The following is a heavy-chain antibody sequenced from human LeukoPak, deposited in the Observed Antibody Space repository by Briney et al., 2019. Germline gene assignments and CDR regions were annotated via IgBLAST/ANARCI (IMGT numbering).Heavy chain of an antibody. V-gene: IGHV1-18*01. CDR3: ARDRDFKDAFDI. CDR1: GGTFSSYA. J-gene: IGHJ3*02. D-gene: IGHD3-10*01. CDR2: ISAYNGNT. Sequence: ASVKVSCKASGGTFSSYAISWVRQAPGQGLEWMGWISAYNGNTNYAQKLQGRVTMTTDTSTSTAYMELRSLRSDDTAVYYCARDRDFKDAFDIWGQGTMVTVSS.